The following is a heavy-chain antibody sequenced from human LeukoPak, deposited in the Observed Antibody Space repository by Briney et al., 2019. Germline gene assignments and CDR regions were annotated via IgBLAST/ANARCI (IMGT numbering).Heavy chain of an antibody. Sequence: GGSLRLSCAASGFTFDDYAMHWVRQAPGKGLEWVSGISWNSGSIGYADSVKGRFTISRDNAKNSLYLQMNSLRAEDTAVYFCARGHYGLDQWGQGTLVTVSS. V-gene: IGHV3-9*01. CDR1: GFTFDDYA. CDR3: ARGHYGLDQ. D-gene: IGHD4-17*01. CDR2: ISWNSGSI. J-gene: IGHJ4*02.